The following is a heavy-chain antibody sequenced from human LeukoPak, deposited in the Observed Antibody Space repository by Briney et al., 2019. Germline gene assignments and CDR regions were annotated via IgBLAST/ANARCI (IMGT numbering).Heavy chain of an antibody. Sequence: AGGSPRLSCAASGFTFSSYAMSWVRQAPGKGLEWVSIISSGGGSTYYADSVKGRFTISRDNSQNTLYLQMNSLRAEDTAIYYCAKSDRGDSSGYCHYWGQGALVTVSS. CDR2: ISSGGGST. CDR1: GFTFSSYA. CDR3: AKSDRGDSSGYCHY. D-gene: IGHD3-22*01. J-gene: IGHJ4*02. V-gene: IGHV3-23*01.